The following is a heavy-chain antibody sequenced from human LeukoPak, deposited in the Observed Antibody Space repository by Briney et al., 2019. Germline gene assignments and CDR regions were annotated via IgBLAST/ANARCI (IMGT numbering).Heavy chain of an antibody. V-gene: IGHV3-30*02. CDR1: GFTFSSYG. Sequence: QPGGSLRLSCAASGFTFSSYGMHWVRQAPGKGLEWVAFIQYDGSNKYYADSVKGRFTISRDNSKNTLYLQMNSLGAEDTAVYYCAKDRSGYCSSTSCLPQGYFQHWGQGTLVTVSS. CDR2: IQYDGSNK. CDR3: AKDRSGYCSSTSCLPQGYFQH. J-gene: IGHJ1*01. D-gene: IGHD2-2*01.